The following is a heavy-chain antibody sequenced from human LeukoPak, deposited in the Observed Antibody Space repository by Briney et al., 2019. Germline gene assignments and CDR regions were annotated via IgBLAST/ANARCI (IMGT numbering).Heavy chain of an antibody. Sequence: KPSETLSLTCAVYGGSFSGYYWSWIRQPPGKGLEWIGEINHSGSTNYNPSLKSRVTISVDTSKNQFSLKLSSVTAADTAVYYCAKAGREMATTHLYYYYGMDVWGQGTTVTVSS. CDR3: AKAGREMATTHLYYYYGMDV. V-gene: IGHV4-34*01. J-gene: IGHJ6*02. D-gene: IGHD5-24*01. CDR2: INHSGST. CDR1: GGSFSGYY.